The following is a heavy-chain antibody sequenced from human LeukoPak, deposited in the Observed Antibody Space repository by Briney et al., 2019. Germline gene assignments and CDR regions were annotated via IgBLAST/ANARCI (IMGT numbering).Heavy chain of an antibody. J-gene: IGHJ6*02. CDR2: IGHGGRTI. Sequence: GGSLRLSCAAPGFSFSDYDMGWIRQAPGKGLEWVSYIGHGGRTIYYADSVKRRFTISRDNARNSLYLQMFNLRADDTAVHFCARGYSLDVWGQGTTVIVSS. V-gene: IGHV3-11*01. D-gene: IGHD2-15*01. CDR1: GFSFSDYD. CDR3: ARGYSLDV.